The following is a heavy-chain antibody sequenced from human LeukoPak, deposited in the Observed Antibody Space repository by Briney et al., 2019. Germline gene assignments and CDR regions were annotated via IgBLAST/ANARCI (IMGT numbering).Heavy chain of an antibody. CDR2: ISAYNGDT. Sequence: GASVNVSCKTSGYTFTHYGISWVRQAPGQGLEWVGWISAYNGDTKYAQSFQDKVTMTTDTSASTAYMELRSLTSDDTAEYYCARSLLVVPDASGEHDAFDMWGQGTMVTVSS. V-gene: IGHV1-18*01. CDR3: ARSLLVVPDASGEHDAFDM. CDR1: GYTFTHYG. D-gene: IGHD2-8*02. J-gene: IGHJ3*02.